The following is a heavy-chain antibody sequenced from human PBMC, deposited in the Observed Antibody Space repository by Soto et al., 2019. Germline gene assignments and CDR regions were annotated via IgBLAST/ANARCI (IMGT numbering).Heavy chain of an antibody. J-gene: IGHJ6*02. D-gene: IGHD3-3*01. V-gene: IGHV3-48*03. CDR3: ARDLLHYDFWSGYSAYFYYGMDV. CDR2: ISDSGGTV. Sequence: GGSWRPPFAASELTFISNEMTWARQAPGQGRGWVSYISDSGGTVYYADSVKGRFTVSRDNAQNSVYLQMNSLRTEDTAVYYCARDLLHYDFWSGYSAYFYYGMDVWGPGTTVTVSS. CDR1: ELTFISNE.